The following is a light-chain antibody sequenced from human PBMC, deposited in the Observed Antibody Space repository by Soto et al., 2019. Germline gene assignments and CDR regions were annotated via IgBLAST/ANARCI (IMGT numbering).Light chain of an antibody. J-gene: IGKJ2*01. CDR1: QSVRNNY. CDR2: GVS. Sequence: IVLTQSPGTLSLSPGERATLSCWASQSVRNNYLAWYQQKPGQAPRLLIYGVSARATGIPDRFSGSGPGTDFTLTISRLEPEDFAVYYCQQYGTSSYTFGQGTKLEIK. V-gene: IGKV3-20*01. CDR3: QQYGTSSYT.